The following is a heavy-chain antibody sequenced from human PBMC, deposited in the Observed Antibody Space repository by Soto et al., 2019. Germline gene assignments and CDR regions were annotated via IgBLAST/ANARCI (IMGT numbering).Heavy chain of an antibody. J-gene: IGHJ4*02. CDR1: GFTFSNYG. CDR2: IWYDGSNK. Sequence: GGSLRLSCAASGFTFSNYGMHWVRQAPGKGLEWVAVIWYDGSNKYYADSLTGRFTISRDNSKNMLYLQMNSLRAEDTALYYCARDNAYYYDSSGYSVVGTSDYWGQGTLVTVSS. CDR3: ARDNAYYYDSSGYSVVGTSDY. D-gene: IGHD3-22*01. V-gene: IGHV3-33*01.